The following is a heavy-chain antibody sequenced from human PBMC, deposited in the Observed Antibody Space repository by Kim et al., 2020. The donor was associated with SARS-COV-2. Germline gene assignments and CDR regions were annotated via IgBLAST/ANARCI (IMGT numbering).Heavy chain of an antibody. D-gene: IGHD3-3*01. CDR3: AKGLTILLDF. V-gene: IGHV3-30*18. CDR2: ISYDGSVK. Sequence: GGSLRLSCAASGFTFSNYGMHWVRQAPGKGLEWVATISYDGSVKNYADSVKGRFTISRDDSKNTLYLEMNILRVEDTAVYYCAKGLTILLDFWGQGSLVTVSS. CDR1: GFTFSNYG. J-gene: IGHJ4*02.